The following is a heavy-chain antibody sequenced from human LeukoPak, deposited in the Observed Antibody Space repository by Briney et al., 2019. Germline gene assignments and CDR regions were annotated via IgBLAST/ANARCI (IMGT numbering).Heavy chain of an antibody. V-gene: IGHV3-9*01. CDR1: GFTVSSNY. CDR3: AKDSSSWLVGAFDI. Sequence: GGSLRLSCAASGFTVSSNYMSWVRQAPGKGLEWVSGISWNSGSIGYADSVKGRFTISRDNAKNSLYLQMNSLRAEDTALYYCAKDSSSWLVGAFDIWGQGTMVTVSS. J-gene: IGHJ3*02. D-gene: IGHD6-13*01. CDR2: ISWNSGSI.